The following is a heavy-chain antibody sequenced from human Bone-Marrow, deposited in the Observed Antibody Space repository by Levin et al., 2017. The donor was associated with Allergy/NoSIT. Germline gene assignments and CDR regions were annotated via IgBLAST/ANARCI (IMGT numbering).Heavy chain of an antibody. CDR2: IFSNDEK. CDR1: GFSLSNARMG. D-gene: IGHD3-22*01. J-gene: IGHJ4*02. CDR3: ARVTYYYDSSGYFQNRFDY. V-gene: IGHV2-26*01. Sequence: ASGPTLVKPTETLTLTCTVSGFSLSNARMGVSWIRQPPGKALEWLAHIFSNDEKSYSTSLKSRLTISKDTSKSQVVLTMTNMDPVDTATYYCARVTYYYDSSGYFQNRFDYWGQGTLVTVSS.